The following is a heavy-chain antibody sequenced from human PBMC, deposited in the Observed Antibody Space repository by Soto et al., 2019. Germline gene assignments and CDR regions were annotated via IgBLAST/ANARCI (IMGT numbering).Heavy chain of an antibody. Sequence: PSETLSLTCTVSGGSISSYYWSWIRQPPGKGLEWIGYIYYSGSTNYNPSLKSRVTISVDTSKNQFSLKLSSVTAADTAVYYCARMRRPYYYDSSGPGDAFDIWGQGTMVTVSS. D-gene: IGHD3-22*01. CDR3: ARMRRPYYYDSSGPGDAFDI. J-gene: IGHJ3*02. CDR1: GGSISSYY. V-gene: IGHV4-59*01. CDR2: IYYSGST.